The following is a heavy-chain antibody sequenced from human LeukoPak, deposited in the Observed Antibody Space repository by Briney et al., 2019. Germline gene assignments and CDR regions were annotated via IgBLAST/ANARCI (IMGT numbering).Heavy chain of an antibody. CDR3: AKDAGHYDSSGYEFFDY. CDR1: GFTFSSYG. D-gene: IGHD3-22*01. Sequence: GGSLRLSCAASGFTFSSYGMHWVRQAPGKGLEWVAVIWYGGSNKYYADSVKGRFTISRDNSKNTLYLQMNSLRAEDTAVYYCAKDAGHYDSSGYEFFDYWGQGTLVTVSS. V-gene: IGHV3-33*06. CDR2: IWYGGSNK. J-gene: IGHJ4*02.